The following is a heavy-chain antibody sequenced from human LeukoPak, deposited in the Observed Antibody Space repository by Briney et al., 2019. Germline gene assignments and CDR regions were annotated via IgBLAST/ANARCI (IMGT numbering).Heavy chain of an antibody. CDR2: ISAYNGNT. CDR1: GGTFSSYA. V-gene: IGHV1-18*01. D-gene: IGHD1-26*01. J-gene: IGHJ3*02. Sequence: GSSVKVSCKASGGTFSSYAISWVRQAPGQGLEWMGWISAYNGNTNYAQKLQGRVTMTTDTSTSTAYMELRSLRSDDTAVYYCARVGGGSYYGSSAAFDIWGQGTMVTVSS. CDR3: ARVGGGSYYGSSAAFDI.